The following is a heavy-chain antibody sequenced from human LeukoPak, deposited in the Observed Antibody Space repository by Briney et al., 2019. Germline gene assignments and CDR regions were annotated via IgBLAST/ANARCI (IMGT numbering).Heavy chain of an antibody. CDR3: ARGYSSSWYPSFDY. J-gene: IGHJ4*02. V-gene: IGHV3-53*01. CDR2: IYSGGST. CDR1: GFTVSSNY. Sequence: GRSLRLSCAASGFTVSSNYMSWVRQAPGKGLEWVSVIYSGGSTYYADSVKGRFTISRDNSKNTLYLQMNSLRAEDTAVYYCARGYSSSWYPSFDYWGQGTLATVSS. D-gene: IGHD6-13*01.